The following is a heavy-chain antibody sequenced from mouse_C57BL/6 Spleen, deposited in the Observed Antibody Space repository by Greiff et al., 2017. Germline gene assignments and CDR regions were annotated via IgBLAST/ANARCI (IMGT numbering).Heavy chain of an antibody. J-gene: IGHJ2*01. D-gene: IGHD3-2*01. CDR3: ARDQMTGYYFDY. Sequence: VPLQPFGAEPAKPGASVKLSCKASGYTFTSYWMPWVKQRPGPGLEWIGYINPSSGYTKYNQKFKDKATLTADKSSSTAYMQLSSLTYEDSAVYYCARDQMTGYYFDYWGQGTTLTVSS. CDR1: GYTFTSYW. CDR2: INPSSGYT. V-gene: IGHV1-7*01.